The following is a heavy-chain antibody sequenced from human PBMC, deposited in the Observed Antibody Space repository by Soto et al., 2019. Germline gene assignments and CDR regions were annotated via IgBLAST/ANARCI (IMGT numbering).Heavy chain of an antibody. CDR2: IYPGDSDT. V-gene: IGHV5-51*01. CDR1: GYSFPSYW. CDR3: ARAESMVRGVITAYYGMDV. J-gene: IGHJ6*02. D-gene: IGHD3-10*01. Sequence: GESLKISCKGSGYSFPSYWIGWVRQMPGKGLEWVGIIYPGDSDTRYSPSFQGQVTISADKSISTAYLQWSSLKASDTAMYYCARAESMVRGVITAYYGMDVWGQGTTVTVSS.